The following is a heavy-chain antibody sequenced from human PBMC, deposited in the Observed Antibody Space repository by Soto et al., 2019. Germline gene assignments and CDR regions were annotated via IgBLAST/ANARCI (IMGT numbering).Heavy chain of an antibody. D-gene: IGHD2-8*01. CDR3: ARGGVGRPDY. V-gene: IGHV3-48*02. Sequence: EVQLVNSGGGLVQPGGSLRLSCAASGFTFRSYGMNWVLQAPGKGLEWVSYISAGSDATNYADSVKGRFTISRDNAKSSLYLQLNSLRDDDTAVYYCARGGVGRPDYWGQGTLVIVSS. J-gene: IGHJ4*02. CDR2: ISAGSDAT. CDR1: GFTFRSYG.